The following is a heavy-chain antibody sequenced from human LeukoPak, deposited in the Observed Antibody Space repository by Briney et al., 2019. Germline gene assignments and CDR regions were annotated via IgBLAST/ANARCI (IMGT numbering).Heavy chain of an antibody. CDR1: GYTFTGYY. J-gene: IGHJ4*02. D-gene: IGHD2-15*01. V-gene: IGHV1-2*02. CDR3: ARAHCSGGSCYLGFDY. Sequence: ASVKVSCKASGYTFTGYYMQWVRQAPGQGLEWMGWINPNSGGTNYAQQLQGRVTMTKDTSNSTAYMELSRLRSDDTAVYYCARAHCSGGSCYLGFDYWGQGTLVTVSS. CDR2: INPNSGGT.